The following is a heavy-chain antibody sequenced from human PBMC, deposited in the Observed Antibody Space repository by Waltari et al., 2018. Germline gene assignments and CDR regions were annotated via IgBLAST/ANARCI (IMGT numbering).Heavy chain of an antibody. D-gene: IGHD6-19*01. V-gene: IGHV1-2*02. J-gene: IGHJ5*02. CDR2: INPTSGGT. CDR3: ARLQWLFRGWFDP. CDR1: GYTFTDFY. Sequence: QVQLVQSGAEVKKPGASVKVSCKASGYTFTDFYIHWVRQAPGQGLEWMGWINPTSGGTTYSQRFQGRGTMTRDTSINTAYMALSSLTSDDTGVYFCARLQWLFRGWFDPWGQGTLITVSS.